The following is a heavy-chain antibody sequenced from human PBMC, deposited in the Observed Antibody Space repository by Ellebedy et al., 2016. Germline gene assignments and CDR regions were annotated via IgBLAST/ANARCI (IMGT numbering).Heavy chain of an antibody. V-gene: IGHV3-21*04. Sequence: GESLKISCAASGFTFSSFTMNWVRRSPGKGLEWVSSISSDHLSLHYADSVKGRFTISRDNANNSLSLQMDSLRAEDTAVYYCARGVGSGWFDPWGQGTLVTVSS. D-gene: IGHD2-15*01. J-gene: IGHJ5*02. CDR2: ISSDHLSL. CDR1: GFTFSSFT. CDR3: ARGVGSGWFDP.